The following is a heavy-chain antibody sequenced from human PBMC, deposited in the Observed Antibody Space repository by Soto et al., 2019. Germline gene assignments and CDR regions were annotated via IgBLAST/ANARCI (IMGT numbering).Heavy chain of an antibody. J-gene: IGHJ4*02. CDR1: GFSLSNARMG. D-gene: IGHD5-12*01. CDR2: IFSNDEK. Sequence: QVTLKESGPVLVKPTETLTLTCTVSGFSLSNARMGVSWIRQPPGKALEWLAHIFSNDEKSYSTSLKSTLTIYKDTSKSQVVLTMTNMDPVDTATYYCARSKGGYDSYPDQFDYWGQGTLVTVSS. V-gene: IGHV2-26*01. CDR3: ARSKGGYDSYPDQFDY.